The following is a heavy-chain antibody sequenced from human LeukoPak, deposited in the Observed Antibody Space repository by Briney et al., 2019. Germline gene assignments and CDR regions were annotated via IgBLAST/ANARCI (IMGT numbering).Heavy chain of an antibody. CDR1: GGSISSSIYF. J-gene: IGHJ4*02. CDR2: IYYSGST. CDR3: ARGGAYCSGGSCPNHYFDS. Sequence: PSETLSLTCTVSGGSISSSIYFWGWIRQPPGKGPEWIGSIYYSGSTSSNPSLNSRVTISVDTPNNQFSLKLSSVTAADTAVYFCARGGAYCSGGSCPNHYFDSWGQGTLVPVSS. V-gene: IGHV4-39*07. D-gene: IGHD2-15*01.